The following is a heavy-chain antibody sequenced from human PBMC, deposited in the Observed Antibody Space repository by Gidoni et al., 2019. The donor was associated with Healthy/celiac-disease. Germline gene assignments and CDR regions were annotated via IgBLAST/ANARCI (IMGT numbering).Heavy chain of an antibody. V-gene: IGHV3-21*01. Sequence: EVQLVESGGGLVKPGGSLRLSCSASGFTFSSYSMNWVRQAPGKGLEWVSSISSSSSYIYYADSVKGRFTISRDNAKNSLYLQMNSLRAEDTAVYYCAREDSSSDIFDYWGQGTLVTVSS. J-gene: IGHJ4*02. CDR1: GFTFSSYS. CDR3: AREDSSSDIFDY. D-gene: IGHD6-6*01. CDR2: ISSSSSYI.